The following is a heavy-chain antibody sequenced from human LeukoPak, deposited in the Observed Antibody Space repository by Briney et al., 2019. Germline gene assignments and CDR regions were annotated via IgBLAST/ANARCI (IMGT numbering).Heavy chain of an antibody. J-gene: IGHJ4*02. CDR1: GFTFSSYA. D-gene: IGHD5-18*01. V-gene: IGHV3-30-3*01. Sequence: PGGSLRLSCAASGFTFSSYAMHWVRQAPGKGLEWVAVISYDGSNKYYADSVKGRFTISRDNSKNTLYLQMNSLRAEDTAVYYCARGRRGYSYGYVGTIYYFDYWGQGTLVTVSS. CDR3: ARGRRGYSYGYVGTIYYFDY. CDR2: ISYDGSNK.